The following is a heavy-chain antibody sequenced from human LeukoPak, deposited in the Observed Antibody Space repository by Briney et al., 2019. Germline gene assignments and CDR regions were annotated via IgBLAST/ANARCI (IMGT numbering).Heavy chain of an antibody. J-gene: IGHJ6*02. V-gene: IGHV3-11*01. Sequence: GESLTPSCAASGLTFTFSDYYMSWIRQAPGKGLEGVSFISSTGSTKYYADSVRGRFTISRDNAKNSLYLQMNSLRAEDTAVYYCARDMYYGSGTPMQYGMDVWGQGTTVTVSS. CDR3: ARDMYYGSGTPMQYGMDV. CDR1: GLTFTFSDYY. CDR2: ISSTGSTK. D-gene: IGHD3-10*01.